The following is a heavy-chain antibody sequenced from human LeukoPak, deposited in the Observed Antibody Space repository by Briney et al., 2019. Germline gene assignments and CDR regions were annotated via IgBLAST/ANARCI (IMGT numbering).Heavy chain of an antibody. Sequence: PSETLSLTCAVYGGSFSGYYWSWIRQPPGTGLEWIGEINHSGSTNYNPSLKSRVTISVDTSKNQFSLKLSSVTAADTAVYYCARARTLGYCTNGVCLRAYYFYYMDVWGKGTTVTVSS. CDR2: INHSGST. CDR1: GGSFSGYY. CDR3: ARARTLGYCTNGVCLRAYYFYYMDV. V-gene: IGHV4-34*01. J-gene: IGHJ6*03. D-gene: IGHD2-8*01.